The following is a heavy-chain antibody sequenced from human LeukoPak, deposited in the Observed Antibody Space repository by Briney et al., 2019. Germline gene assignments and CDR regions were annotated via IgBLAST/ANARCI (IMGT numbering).Heavy chain of an antibody. Sequence: PGGSLRLSCAASGFTFSSYCMHWVRQAPGKGLVWVSLINSDGRSTSYADSVKGRFTISRDNAKNTLYLQMNSLKLEDTAVYYCASDTGRGFDYWGQGTLVTVSS. CDR3: ASDTGRGFDY. D-gene: IGHD3-10*01. J-gene: IGHJ4*02. CDR1: GFTFSSYC. V-gene: IGHV3-74*01. CDR2: INSDGRST.